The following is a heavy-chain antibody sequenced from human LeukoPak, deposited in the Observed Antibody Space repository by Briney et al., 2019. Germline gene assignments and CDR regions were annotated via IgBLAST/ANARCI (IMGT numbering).Heavy chain of an antibody. CDR3: ARGYRNYDFWSGYFDNYYMDV. J-gene: IGHJ6*03. CDR2: ISAYNGNT. CDR1: GYTFTSYG. Sequence: ASVKVSCKASGYTFTSYGISWVRQAPGQGLEWMGWISAYNGNTNYAQELQGRVTMTTDTSTSTAYMELRSLRSDDTAVYYCARGYRNYDFWSGYFDNYYMDVWGKGTTVTVSS. D-gene: IGHD3-3*01. V-gene: IGHV1-18*01.